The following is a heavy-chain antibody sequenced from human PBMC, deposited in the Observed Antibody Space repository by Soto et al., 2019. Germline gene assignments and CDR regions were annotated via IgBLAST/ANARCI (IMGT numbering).Heavy chain of an antibody. CDR3: AKNVPSTGRFQD. CDR1: GASITSTTYF. V-gene: IGHV4-39*01. Sequence: SETLSLTCTLSGASITSTTYFWAGIRQPPGKGLEWVGSIYYSGKTHCNPSLKSRVNISVDRSKNQFSLQMTSVTAADTAVYYWAKNVPSTGRFQDWGQGSLGTVSS. J-gene: IGHJ4*02. D-gene: IGHD1-1*01. CDR2: IYYSGKT.